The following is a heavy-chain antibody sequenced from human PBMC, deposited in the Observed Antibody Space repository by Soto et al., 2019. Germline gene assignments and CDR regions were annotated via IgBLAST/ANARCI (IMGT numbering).Heavy chain of an antibody. CDR2: INHSGDT. V-gene: IGHV4-34*01. CDR3: ARGPRADYDYSANIYETTSCFDY. Sequence: NPSETLSLTCGVYGVSFNDYYWSWIRQPPGKGLEWIGEINHSGDTNYNPSLKSRVTISVDTSKSQFSLKLGSVTAADTAVYYCARGPRADYDYSANIYETTSCFDYWGQGTLVTVSS. CDR1: GVSFNDYY. D-gene: IGHD3-16*01. J-gene: IGHJ4*02.